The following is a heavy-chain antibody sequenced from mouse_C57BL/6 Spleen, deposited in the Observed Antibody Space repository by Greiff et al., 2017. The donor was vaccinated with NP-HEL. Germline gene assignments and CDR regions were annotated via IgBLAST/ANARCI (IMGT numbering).Heavy chain of an antibody. CDR1: GYTFTSYW. CDR3: ARWVYGNYVAMDY. J-gene: IGHJ4*01. V-gene: IGHV1-7*01. Sequence: QVQLQQSGAELAKPGASVKLSCKASGYTFTSYWMHWVKQRPGQGLEWIGYINPSSGYTKYNQKFKDKATLTADKSSSTAYMQLSSLTYEDSAVYYCARWVYGNYVAMDYWGQGTSVTVSS. D-gene: IGHD2-1*01. CDR2: INPSSGYT.